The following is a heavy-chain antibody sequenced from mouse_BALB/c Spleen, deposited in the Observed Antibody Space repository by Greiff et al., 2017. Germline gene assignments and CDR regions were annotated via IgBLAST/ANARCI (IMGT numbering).Heavy chain of an antibody. CDR1: GFTFSDYY. V-gene: IGHV5-4*02. Sequence: EVMLVESGGGLVKPGGSLKLSCAASGFTFSDYYMYWVRQTPEKRLEWVATISDGGSYTYYPDSVKGRFTISRDNAKNNLYLQMSSLKSEDTAMYYCARDGGNYAWFAYWGQGTLVTVSA. CDR3: ARDGGNYAWFAY. D-gene: IGHD1-1*02. J-gene: IGHJ3*01. CDR2: ISDGGSYT.